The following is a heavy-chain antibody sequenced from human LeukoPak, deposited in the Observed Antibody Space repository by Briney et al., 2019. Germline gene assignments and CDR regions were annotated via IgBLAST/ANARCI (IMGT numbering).Heavy chain of an antibody. D-gene: IGHD2-8*02. CDR1: GYNFSTYW. CDR2: INAADSDT. V-gene: IGHV5-51*01. J-gene: IGHJ4*02. CDR3: ARVPCTGGSCSRTFDY. Sequence: GESLKISCKGSGYNFSTYWIGWVRQMPGKGLEWMGLINAADSDTRYSPSFQGQVLISVDKSISTAYLQWGNLKATDTAFYYCARVPCTGGSCSRTFDYWGQGTLVTVYS.